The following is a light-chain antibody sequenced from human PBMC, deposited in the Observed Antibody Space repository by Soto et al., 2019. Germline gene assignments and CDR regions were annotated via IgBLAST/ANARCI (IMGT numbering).Light chain of an antibody. CDR1: QTISSW. J-gene: IGKJ1*01. V-gene: IGKV1-5*03. CDR2: KAS. CDR3: QHYNSYSEA. Sequence: DIQMTQSPSTLSGSVGDRVTITCRASQTISSWLGWYQQKPGKAPKLLIYKASTLKSGVPSRFSGSGSGTEVTLTIISRQPDDFATDYCQHYNSYSEAFGQGTKVDIK.